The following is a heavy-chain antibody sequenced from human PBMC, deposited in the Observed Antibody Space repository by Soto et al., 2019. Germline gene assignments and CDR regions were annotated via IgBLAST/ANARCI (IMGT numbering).Heavy chain of an antibody. J-gene: IGHJ4*02. CDR1: GFTFSTYG. D-gene: IGHD5-18*01. CDR3: GRDGALGDTAVVDS. V-gene: IGHV3-33*01. CDR2: IWYDGSNK. Sequence: QVQLVESGGGVVQPGKSLRVSCAASGFTFSTYGMHWVRQAPGMGLEWVAVIWYDGSNKYHGDSLKGRFTISRDNSKNTLYLQINNLRAEDTAVYYCGRDGALGDTAVVDSWGQGTLVTVSS.